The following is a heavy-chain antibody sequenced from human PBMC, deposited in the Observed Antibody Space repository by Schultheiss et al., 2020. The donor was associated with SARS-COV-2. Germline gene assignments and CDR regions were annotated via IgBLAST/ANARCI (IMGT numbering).Heavy chain of an antibody. V-gene: IGHV3-23*01. D-gene: IGHD2-15*01. CDR2: ISGSGGST. CDR3: AKVGSGSETLGY. J-gene: IGHJ4*02. CDR1: GFTFSSYA. Sequence: GESLKISCAASGFTFSSYAMSWVRQAPGKGLEWVSAISGSGGSTYYADSVKGRFTISRDNSKNTLYLQMNSLRAEDTAVYYCAKVGSGSETLGYWGQGTLVTVSS.